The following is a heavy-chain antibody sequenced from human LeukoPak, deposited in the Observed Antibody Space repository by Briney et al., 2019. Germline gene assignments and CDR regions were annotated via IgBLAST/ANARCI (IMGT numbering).Heavy chain of an antibody. J-gene: IGHJ4*02. V-gene: IGHV3-23*01. CDR3: AKQGDFWSGLFDY. CDR1: GFTFSNYA. CDR2: ISGSGGST. Sequence: GGSLRLSCAPSGFTFSNYAMSWVRQAPGKGLEWVSTISGSGGSTYYADSVKGRFTISRDNSKNTLYLQMNSLRAEDTAVYYCAKQGDFWSGLFDYWGQGTLVTVSS. D-gene: IGHD3-3*01.